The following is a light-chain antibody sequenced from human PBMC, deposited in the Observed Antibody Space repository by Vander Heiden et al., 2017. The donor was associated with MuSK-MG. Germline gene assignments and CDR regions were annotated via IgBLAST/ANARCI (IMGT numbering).Light chain of an antibody. CDR2: GNT. Sequence: QSVFTQPPSVSGAPGQTATISCTGTSSNIGPTYDVHWYQHLPGTAPKLLIFGNTNRPSGVPDRFSGSKSGTSASLAITGLQAEDEADYYCQSYDSSLSGWVFGGGTKLTVL. CDR3: QSYDSSLSGWV. J-gene: IGLJ3*02. CDR1: SSNIGPTYD. V-gene: IGLV1-40*02.